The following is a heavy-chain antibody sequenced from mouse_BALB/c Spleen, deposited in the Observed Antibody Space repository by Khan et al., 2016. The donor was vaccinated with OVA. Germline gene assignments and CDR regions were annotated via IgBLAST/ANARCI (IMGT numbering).Heavy chain of an antibody. D-gene: IGHD1-1*01. V-gene: IGHV5-9-3*01. CDR2: ISSGGNYT. Sequence: EVELVESGGGLVKPGGSLKLSCAASGFTFSSYAMSWVRQTPEKRLEWVATISSGGNYTYYPDSVKGRFTISRDNAKNTLYLQLSRLRSEATAMYYCARPPITTFVAASYRFFDVWGAGTTVTVSS. CDR1: GFTFSSYA. CDR3: ARPPITTFVAASYRFFDV. J-gene: IGHJ1*01.